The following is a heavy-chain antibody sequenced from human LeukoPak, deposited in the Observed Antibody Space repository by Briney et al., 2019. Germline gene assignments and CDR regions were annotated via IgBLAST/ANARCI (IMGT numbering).Heavy chain of an antibody. Sequence: GGSLRLSCAASGFTFSSYAMHWVRQAPGKGLEWVAVISYDGSNKYYADSVKGRFTISRDNSKNTLYLQMNSLRAEDTAVYYCARDYYYDSSGSEAWGQGTLVTVSS. CDR1: GFTFSSYA. V-gene: IGHV3-30-3*01. CDR2: ISYDGSNK. J-gene: IGHJ4*02. CDR3: ARDYYYDSSGSEA. D-gene: IGHD3-22*01.